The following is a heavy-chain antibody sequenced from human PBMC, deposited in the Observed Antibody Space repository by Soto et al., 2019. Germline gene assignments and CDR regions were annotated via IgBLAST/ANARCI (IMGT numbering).Heavy chain of an antibody. CDR1: VFTFSSYG. D-gene: IGHD6-13*01. J-gene: IGHJ4*02. CDR2: ISYDGSNK. CDR3: AKDSGSSWYTVGYFDY. V-gene: IGHV3-30*18. Sequence: QPGGSLRLSCAASVFTFSSYGMHWVRQAPGKGLEWVAVISYDGSNKYYADSVKGRFTISRDNSKNTLYLQMNSLRAEDTAVYYCAKDSGSSWYTVGYFDYWGQGTLVTVSS.